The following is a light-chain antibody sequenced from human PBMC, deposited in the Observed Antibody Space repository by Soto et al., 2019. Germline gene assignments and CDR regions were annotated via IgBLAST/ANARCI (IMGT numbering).Light chain of an antibody. CDR2: GAS. V-gene: IGKV3-20*01. Sequence: EIVLMQSPGTLSLSPGESATLSCRASQSVSNNYVAWYQQKPGQAPRLLIAGASSRATGIPDRFSGSGSRTDFTLTISRLEPEDFAVYYFQQYGSSPPLTFGGGTKVEIK. CDR3: QQYGSSPPLT. J-gene: IGKJ4*01. CDR1: QSVSNNY.